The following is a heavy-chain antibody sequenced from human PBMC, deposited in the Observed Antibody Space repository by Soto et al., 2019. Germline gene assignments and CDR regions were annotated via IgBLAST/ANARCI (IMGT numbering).Heavy chain of an antibody. CDR2: TNPNSGNT. CDR3: ASPFYDFWSGPKASDYYYGMDV. CDR1: GYTFTSYD. J-gene: IGHJ6*02. V-gene: IGHV1-8*01. D-gene: IGHD3-3*01. Sequence: VASVKVSCKASGYTFTSYDINWVRQGTGQGLEWMGWTNPNSGNTGYEQKFQGRVTITADESTSTAYMELSSLRSEDTAVYYCASPFYDFWSGPKASDYYYGMDVWGQGTTVTVSS.